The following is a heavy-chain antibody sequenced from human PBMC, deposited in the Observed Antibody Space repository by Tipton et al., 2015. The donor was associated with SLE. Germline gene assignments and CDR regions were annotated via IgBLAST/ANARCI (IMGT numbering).Heavy chain of an antibody. CDR1: GGSISSSN. CDR2: SSGSGGST. J-gene: IGHJ4*02. CDR3: AKVRDFWSGYYSGPDY. D-gene: IGHD3-3*01. V-gene: IGHV3-23*01. Sequence: LSLTCAVSGGSISSSNWWSWVRQAPGKGLEWVSASSGSGGSTYYADSVKGRFTISRDNSKNTLYLQMNSLRAEDTAVYYCAKVRDFWSGYYSGPDYWGQGTLVTVSS.